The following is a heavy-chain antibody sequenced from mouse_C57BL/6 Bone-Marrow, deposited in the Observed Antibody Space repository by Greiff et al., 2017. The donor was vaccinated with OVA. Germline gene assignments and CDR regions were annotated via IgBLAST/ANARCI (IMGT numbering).Heavy chain of an antibody. Sequence: QVQLKQSGAELARPGASVKLSCKASGYTFTSYGISWVKQRTGQGLEWIGEIYPRSGNTYYNEKFKGKATLTADKSSSTAYMELRSLTSEDSAVYFCARMGDYDGADGVDAMDYWGQGTSVTVSS. V-gene: IGHV1-81*01. J-gene: IGHJ4*01. CDR2: IYPRSGNT. CDR1: GYTFTSYG. CDR3: ARMGDYDGADGVDAMDY. D-gene: IGHD2-4*01.